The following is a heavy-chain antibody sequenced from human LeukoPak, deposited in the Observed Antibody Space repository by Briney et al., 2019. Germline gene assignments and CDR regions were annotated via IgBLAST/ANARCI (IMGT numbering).Heavy chain of an antibody. J-gene: IGHJ6*02. Sequence: ASMKVSCKASGGTFSSYAISWVRQAPGQGLEWMGGIIPIFGTANYAQKFQGRVTITADESTSTAYMELSSLRSEDTAVYYCARMIVVVVAAEYGMDVWGQGTTVTVSS. CDR2: IIPIFGTA. CDR1: GGTFSSYA. D-gene: IGHD2-15*01. V-gene: IGHV1-69*13. CDR3: ARMIVVVVAAEYGMDV.